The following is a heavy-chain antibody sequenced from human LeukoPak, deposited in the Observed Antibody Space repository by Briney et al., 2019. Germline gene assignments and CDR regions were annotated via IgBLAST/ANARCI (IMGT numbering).Heavy chain of an antibody. Sequence: GGSLRLSCAASGFTVSSNYMSWVRQAPGKGLEWVANIKQDGSEKYYVDSVKGRFTISRDNAKNSLYLQMNSLRAEDTAVYYCARVQEDIVLMVYYYYYYYMDVWGKGTTVTVSS. CDR3: ARVQEDIVLMVYYYYYYYMDV. CDR2: IKQDGSEK. D-gene: IGHD2-8*01. V-gene: IGHV3-7*01. J-gene: IGHJ6*03. CDR1: GFTVSSNY.